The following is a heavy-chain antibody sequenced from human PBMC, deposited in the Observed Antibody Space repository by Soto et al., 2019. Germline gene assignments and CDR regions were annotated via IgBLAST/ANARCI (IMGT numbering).Heavy chain of an antibody. CDR3: AHSIFYYGLDV. V-gene: IGHV5-51*01. CDR2: IYPGDSDT. CDR1: GYTFTNYW. J-gene: IGHJ6*02. D-gene: IGHD3-3*01. Sequence: GESLKISCKGSGYTFTNYWIGWVRQMPGKGLEWMGIIYPGDSDTKYNPSFQGQVTISADKSITTTYLQWSSLKASDTAIYYCAHSIFYYGLDVWGQGTTVTVSS.